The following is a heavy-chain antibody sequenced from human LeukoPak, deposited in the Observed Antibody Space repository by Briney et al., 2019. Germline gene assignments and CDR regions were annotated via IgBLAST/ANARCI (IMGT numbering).Heavy chain of an antibody. CDR2: ISSSKSTI. CDR3: ASPFDY. Sequence: PGGSLRLSCAASGFTFSTYSMNWVRQAPGKGLEWISYISSSKSTIYYADSVKGRFTISRDNAKNSLYLQMNSLRAEDTAVYYCASPFDYWGQGTLVTVSS. CDR1: GFTFSTYS. V-gene: IGHV3-48*01. J-gene: IGHJ4*02.